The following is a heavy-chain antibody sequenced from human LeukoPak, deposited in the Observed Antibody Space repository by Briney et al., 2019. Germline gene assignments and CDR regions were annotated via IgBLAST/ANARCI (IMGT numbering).Heavy chain of an antibody. V-gene: IGHV4-59*08. CDR2: IYYSGST. Sequence: SETLSLTCTVSGGSISRYYWSWIRQPPGKGLEWIGYIYYSGSTNYSPSLKSRVTISVDTSKNQFSLKLSSVTAADTAVYYCARHGQQQLVPPYFDYWGQGTLVTVSS. CDR1: GGSISRYY. J-gene: IGHJ4*02. CDR3: ARHGQQQLVPPYFDY. D-gene: IGHD6-13*01.